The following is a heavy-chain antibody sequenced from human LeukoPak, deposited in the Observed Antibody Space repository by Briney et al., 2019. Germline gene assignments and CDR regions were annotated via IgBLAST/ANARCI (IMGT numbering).Heavy chain of an antibody. CDR3: ARVGRMATPTSTAAYFQH. J-gene: IGHJ1*01. V-gene: IGHV3-53*01. D-gene: IGHD5-24*01. Sequence: HPGGSLRLSCAASGFTVSSNFMSWVRQAPGKGLEWVSVIYSGGSTYYADSVKGRFTISRDNSKNTLYLQMNSLRAEDTAVYYCARVGRMATPTSTAAYFQHWGQGTLVAVSS. CDR1: GFTVSSNF. CDR2: IYSGGST.